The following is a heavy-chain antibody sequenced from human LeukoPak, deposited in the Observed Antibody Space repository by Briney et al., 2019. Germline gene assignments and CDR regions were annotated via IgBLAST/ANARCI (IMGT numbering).Heavy chain of an antibody. D-gene: IGHD3-3*02. CDR3: ARTVSIGTDYRDYGMDV. V-gene: IGHV3-33*01. CDR2: IWYDGSNR. CDR1: GFTFSNHG. Sequence: GGSLRLSCAASGFTFSNHGMHWVRQAPGKGLQWVALIWYDGSNRYHAEYVEGRFTVSRDNSKNTLYLQMNTLRVEDTAVYFCARTVSIGTDYRDYGMDVWGQGTTVTVSS. J-gene: IGHJ6*02.